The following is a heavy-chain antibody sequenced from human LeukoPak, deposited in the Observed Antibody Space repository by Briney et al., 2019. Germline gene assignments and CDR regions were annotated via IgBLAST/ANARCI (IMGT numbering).Heavy chain of an antibody. CDR3: AKYCGGDCYPPIDYYYYYYMDV. CDR2: ISGSGGST. J-gene: IGHJ6*03. V-gene: IGHV3-23*01. D-gene: IGHD2-21*02. CDR1: GFTFSSYA. Sequence: GGSLRLSCAASGFTFSSYAMSWVRRAPGKGLEWVSAISGSGGSTYYADSVKGRFTISRDNSKNTLYLQMNSLRAEDTAVYYCAKYCGGDCYPPIDYYYYYYMDVWGKGTTVTVSS.